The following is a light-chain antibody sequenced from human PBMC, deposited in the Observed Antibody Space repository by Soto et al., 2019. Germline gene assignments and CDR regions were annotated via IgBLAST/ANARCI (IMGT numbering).Light chain of an antibody. CDR2: TAS. V-gene: IGKV1-9*01. CDR3: QQFNDYPIT. Sequence: DIQLTQSPSFLSASVGDRVTITCRASQGIGSYLAWYQQKPGKAPKLLIYTASTLQSGVPSRFSGSGSGAEFTLTIISLQPEDFATYYCQQFNDYPITFGPGTRLEIK. CDR1: QGIGSY. J-gene: IGKJ5*01.